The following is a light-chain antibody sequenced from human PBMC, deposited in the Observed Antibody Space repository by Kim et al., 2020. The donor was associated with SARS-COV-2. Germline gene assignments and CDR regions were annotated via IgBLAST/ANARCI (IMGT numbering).Light chain of an antibody. CDR2: GAS. CDR3: QHYGSPLT. J-gene: IGKJ4*01. Sequence: SLSPGERATLSCRASQSATSSYLAWYQQRPGQAPRLLIYGASSRATGIADRFSGSGSGTDFTLNISRLEPEDSAVYYCQHYGSPLTFGGGTKLEI. V-gene: IGKV3-20*01. CDR1: QSATSSY.